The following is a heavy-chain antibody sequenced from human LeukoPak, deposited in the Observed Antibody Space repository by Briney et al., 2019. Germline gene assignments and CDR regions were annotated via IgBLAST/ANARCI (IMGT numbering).Heavy chain of an antibody. V-gene: IGHV3-15*01. CDR1: GFTFSNAW. J-gene: IGHJ6*03. Sequence: GGSLRLSCAASGFTFSNAWMSWVRQAPGTGLEWVGRIKSKTDGGTTDYAAPVKGRFTISRDASKNTLYLQMNSLKTEDTAVYYCTTGIAGYYSYYMDVWGKGTTVTISS. CDR2: IKSKTDGGTT. D-gene: IGHD6-13*01. CDR3: TTGIAGYYSYYMDV.